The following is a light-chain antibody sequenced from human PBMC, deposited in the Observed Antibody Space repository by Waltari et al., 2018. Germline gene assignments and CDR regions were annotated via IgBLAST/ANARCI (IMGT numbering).Light chain of an antibody. Sequence: DIVMTQSTASLAVSLGERATINCKSRQSLFYNSNNKNYLTWYQQKPGQPPKLLVYWASTRESGVPARFSGSGSGTDFTLTINSLQAEDVAVYYCQQYYLTPYTFGQGTKLEIK. CDR3: QQYYLTPYT. V-gene: IGKV4-1*01. J-gene: IGKJ2*01. CDR1: QSLFYNSNNKNY. CDR2: WAS.